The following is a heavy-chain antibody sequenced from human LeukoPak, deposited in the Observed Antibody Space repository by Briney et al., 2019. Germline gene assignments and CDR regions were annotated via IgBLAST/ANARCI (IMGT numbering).Heavy chain of an antibody. V-gene: IGHV3-33*08. J-gene: IGHJ4*02. Sequence: GGSLRLSCSASGFTFSTYAMHWVRQAPGKGLEWVAVIWYDGSNKYYADSVKGRFTISRDNSKNTLYLQMNSLRAEDTAVYYCARDHSSGWYSDYFDYWGQGTLVTVSS. CDR3: ARDHSSGWYSDYFDY. D-gene: IGHD6-19*01. CDR1: GFTFSTYA. CDR2: IWYDGSNK.